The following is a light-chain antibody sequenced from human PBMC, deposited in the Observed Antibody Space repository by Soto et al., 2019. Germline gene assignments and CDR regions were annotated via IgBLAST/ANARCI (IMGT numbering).Light chain of an antibody. CDR2: MAS. CDR1: QSVSTW. Sequence: DIQMTQSPSTLSASVGDRVIITCRASQSVSTWLAWYQQKPGKAPQVLISMASTLESGVPSRFSGSGSGTEFTLTISSLEPEDFAVYYCHQRSNWPLTFGGGTKVDIK. J-gene: IGKJ4*01. V-gene: IGKV1-5*03. CDR3: HQRSNWPLT.